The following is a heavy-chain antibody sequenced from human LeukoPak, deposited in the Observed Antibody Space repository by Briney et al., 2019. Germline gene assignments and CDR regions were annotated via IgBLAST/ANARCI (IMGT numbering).Heavy chain of an antibody. CDR3: ASSGHLVDSSSRYTFDY. Sequence: PSETLSLTCTVSGGSISSFFWSWIRQPPGKGLEWIGSMHYSGDTKYNPSLKSRVSLSIDTSKQQFSLRLSSVTAADTAVYYCASSGHLVDSSSRYTFDYWGQGTLVTVSS. CDR1: GGSISSFF. CDR2: MHYSGDT. D-gene: IGHD6-13*01. V-gene: IGHV4-59*01. J-gene: IGHJ4*02.